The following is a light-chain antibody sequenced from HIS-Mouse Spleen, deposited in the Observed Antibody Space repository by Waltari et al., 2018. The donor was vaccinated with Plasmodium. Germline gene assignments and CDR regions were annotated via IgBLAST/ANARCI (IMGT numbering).Light chain of an antibody. J-gene: IGLJ3*02. Sequence: SYELTQPPSVSVSPGQTARITCSGDALPKKYAYWYQQKSGQAPVLVIYEESKRPSGIPERFSGSSSGTIATWTISGAQVEDEADYYCYSTDSSGNHRVFGGGTKLTVL. V-gene: IGLV3-10*01. CDR3: YSTDSSGNHRV. CDR1: ALPKKY. CDR2: EES.